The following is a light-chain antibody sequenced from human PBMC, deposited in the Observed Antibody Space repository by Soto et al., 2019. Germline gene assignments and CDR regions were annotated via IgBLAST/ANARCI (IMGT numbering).Light chain of an antibody. CDR1: SGHSSYA. Sequence: QPVLTQSPSASASLGASVKITCTLSSGHSSYAIAWHQQQPEKGPRYLMKLNSDGSHSKGDGIPDRFSGSSSGAERYLTISRLQSEDEADYYCQTWGTGIWVFGGGTKLTVL. V-gene: IGLV4-69*01. J-gene: IGLJ3*02. CDR3: QTWGTGIWV. CDR2: LNSDGSH.